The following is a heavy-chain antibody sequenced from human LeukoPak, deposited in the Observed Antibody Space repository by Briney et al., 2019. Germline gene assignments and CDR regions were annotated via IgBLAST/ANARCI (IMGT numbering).Heavy chain of an antibody. D-gene: IGHD6-19*01. CDR3: ARGQSIAVAGAPGY. Sequence: ASVKVSCKASGYTFTSYDINWVRQATGQGLEWMGWMNPNSGNTGYAQKFQGRVTMTRNTSISTAYMELSSLSSEDTAVYYCARGQSIAVAGAPGYWGQGTLVTVSS. V-gene: IGHV1-8*01. J-gene: IGHJ4*02. CDR2: MNPNSGNT. CDR1: GYTFTSYD.